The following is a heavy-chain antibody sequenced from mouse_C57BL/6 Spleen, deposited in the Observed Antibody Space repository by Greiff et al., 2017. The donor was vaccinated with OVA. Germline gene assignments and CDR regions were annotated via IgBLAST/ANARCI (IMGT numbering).Heavy chain of an antibody. Sequence: EVQLQQSGPELVKPGASVKISCKASGYTFTDYYMNWVKQSHGKSLEWIGDINPNNGGTSYNQKFKGKATLTVDKSSSTAYMELRSLTSEDSAVYYCARWYYYDYDGPDYWGQGTTLTVSS. CDR3: ARWYYYDYDGPDY. CDR1: GYTFTDYY. D-gene: IGHD2-4*01. V-gene: IGHV1-26*01. CDR2: INPNNGGT. J-gene: IGHJ2*01.